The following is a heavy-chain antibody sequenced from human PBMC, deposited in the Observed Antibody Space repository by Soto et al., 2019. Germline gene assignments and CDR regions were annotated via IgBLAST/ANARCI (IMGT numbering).Heavy chain of an antibody. D-gene: IGHD5-18*01. CDR3: ARTSGYSYDPYYFDY. J-gene: IGHJ4*02. CDR1: GFPSISYS. CDR2: ISSSSSYI. V-gene: IGHV3-21*01. Sequence: EVQLVESGGGLVKPGGSLRLSCAASGFPSISYSMNWAGQAQGKGLGWVSSISSSSSYIYYADSVKGRFTISRDNAKNSLYLQMNSLRAEDTAVYYCARTSGYSYDPYYFDYWGQGTLVTVSS.